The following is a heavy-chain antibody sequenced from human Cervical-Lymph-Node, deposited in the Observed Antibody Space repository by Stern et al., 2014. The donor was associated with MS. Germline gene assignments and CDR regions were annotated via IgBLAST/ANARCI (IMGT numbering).Heavy chain of an antibody. CDR3: ASGYDWKYDPHFRY. CDR1: GGTFSNYA. D-gene: IGHD1-7*01. V-gene: IGHV1-69*01. J-gene: IGHJ4*02. CDR2: VIPVLGTA. Sequence: VQLVESGAEVKKPGSSVKVSCKASGGTFSNYAFSWVRQAPGQGLEWMGEVIPVLGTANYAQKFQGRVTINADESTSTVFMDLSSLRSDDTAVYYCASGYDWKYDPHFRYWGQGTLVTVSS.